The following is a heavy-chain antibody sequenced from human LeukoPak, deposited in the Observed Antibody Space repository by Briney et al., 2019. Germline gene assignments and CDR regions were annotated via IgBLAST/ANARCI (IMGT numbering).Heavy chain of an antibody. D-gene: IGHD2-2*01. CDR2: INPSGGST. CDR1: GYTFTGYY. J-gene: IGHJ5*02. V-gene: IGHV1-46*01. Sequence: GASVKVSCKASGYTFTGYYMHWVRQAPGQGLEWMGWINPSGGSTSYAQKFQGRVTMTRDMSTSTVYMELSSLRSEDTAVYYCARGPPQGYCSSTSCYYRFDPWGQGTLVTVSS. CDR3: ARGPPQGYCSSTSCYYRFDP.